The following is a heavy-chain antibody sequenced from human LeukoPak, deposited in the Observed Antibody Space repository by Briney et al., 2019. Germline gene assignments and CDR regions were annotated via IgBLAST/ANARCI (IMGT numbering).Heavy chain of an antibody. D-gene: IGHD5-18*01. J-gene: IGHJ4*02. Sequence: KSSETLSHTCTVSGGSISSYYWSWIRQPPGKGLEWIGYIYYSGSTNYNPSLKSRVTISVDTSKNQFSLKLSSVTAADTAVYYCASFGYSYGNFDYWGQGTLVTVSS. CDR2: IYYSGST. CDR3: ASFGYSYGNFDY. CDR1: GGSISSYY. V-gene: IGHV4-59*01.